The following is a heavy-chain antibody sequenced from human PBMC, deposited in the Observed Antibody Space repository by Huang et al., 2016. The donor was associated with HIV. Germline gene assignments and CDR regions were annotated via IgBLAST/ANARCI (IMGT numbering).Heavy chain of an antibody. CDR3: ATVDYYDTSGPQRGYFDN. CDR1: GGSFRNFA. Sequence: QVQLVQSGAEVKKPGSSVKVSCKASGGSFRNFAIGWVRQAPGQGLEWMGGISPTLGTANYAQKFQCRVTIIADESTSTAYMELSSLRSEDTAVYYCATVDYYDTSGPQRGYFDNWGQGTLVTVSS. V-gene: IGHV1-69*01. CDR2: ISPTLGTA. J-gene: IGHJ4*02. D-gene: IGHD3-22*01.